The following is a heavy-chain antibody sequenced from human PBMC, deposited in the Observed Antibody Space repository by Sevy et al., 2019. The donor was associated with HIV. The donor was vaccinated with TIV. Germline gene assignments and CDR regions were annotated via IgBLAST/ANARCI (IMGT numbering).Heavy chain of an antibody. J-gene: IGHJ4*02. CDR1: GFTCRKYW. D-gene: IGHD1-7*01. CDR2: IKQDAGQK. CDR3: ARDDGNYYFHY. V-gene: IGHV3-7*01. Sequence: GGALRLSCAASGFTCRKYWMGWVRQAPGKGLEWVANIKQDAGQKYYVDSEKGRFTISRDNAKNSLYLQMNSLRAEDTAVYFCARDDGNYYFHYWGQGTLVTVSS.